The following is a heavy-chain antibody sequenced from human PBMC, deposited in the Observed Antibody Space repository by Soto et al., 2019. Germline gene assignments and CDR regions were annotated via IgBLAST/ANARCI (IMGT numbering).Heavy chain of an antibody. CDR3: PTDHQNLVVVTGPWGGLN. CDR2: IKSETDGGET. V-gene: IGHV3-15*07. Sequence: EVQLVESGGDLVKPGGSLRLSCAASGFTFTNAWMNWVRQAPGKGLEWVGRIKSETDGGETDYAATVTGRFTISRDDSKNTLYLQMNSLKIEDTAVYYCPTDHQNLVVVTGPWGGLNWSQGTLVSVSS. CDR1: GFTFTNAW. D-gene: IGHD2-2*01. J-gene: IGHJ4*02.